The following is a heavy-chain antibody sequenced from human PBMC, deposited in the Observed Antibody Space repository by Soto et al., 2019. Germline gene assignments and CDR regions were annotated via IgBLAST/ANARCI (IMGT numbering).Heavy chain of an antibody. D-gene: IGHD4-17*01. Sequence: ASVKVSCKACGDGIERFPISWVRQARGQGLEWMGLISPYSGSRYYAEKFQGRVTMTTDTSTSTAYMELRSLTSDDTAVYFCAREQYEFGDLYYVDYWGQGTLVTVSS. CDR3: AREQYEFGDLYYVDY. J-gene: IGHJ4*02. V-gene: IGHV1-18*04. CDR1: GDGIERFP. CDR2: ISPYSGSR.